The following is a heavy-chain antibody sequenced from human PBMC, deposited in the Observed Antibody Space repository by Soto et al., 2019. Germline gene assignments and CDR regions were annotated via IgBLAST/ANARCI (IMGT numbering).Heavy chain of an antibody. Sequence: GGSLRLSCAASGFTFSSYSMNWVRQAPGKGLEWVSYISSSSSTIYYADSVKGRFTISRDNAKNSLYLQMNSLRAEDTAVYYCARDTDQTGAAFHDAFDIWGQGTMVTVSS. CDR1: GFTFSSYS. CDR2: ISSSSSTI. D-gene: IGHD7-27*01. CDR3: ARDTDQTGAAFHDAFDI. V-gene: IGHV3-48*04. J-gene: IGHJ3*02.